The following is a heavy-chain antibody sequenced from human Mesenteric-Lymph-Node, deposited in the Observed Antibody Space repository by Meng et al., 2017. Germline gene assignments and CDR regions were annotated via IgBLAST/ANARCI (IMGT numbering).Heavy chain of an antibody. CDR1: GGSISSSYW. D-gene: IGHD5-24*01. CDR2: MYHSGPT. Sequence: HVPESGPGSVKPSGTLSLTCVVSGGSISSSYWWTWVRQSPGKGLEWIGEMYHSGPTNYNPSLKSLVTISMGKSNNQLSLKLNSVTAADTAVYYCATQESRDGHNPYWGQGTLVTVSS. V-gene: IGHV4-4*02. CDR3: ATQESRDGHNPY. J-gene: IGHJ4*02.